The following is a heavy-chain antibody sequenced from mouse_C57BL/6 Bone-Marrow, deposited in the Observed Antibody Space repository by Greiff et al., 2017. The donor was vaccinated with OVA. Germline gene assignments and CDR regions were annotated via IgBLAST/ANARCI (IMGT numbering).Heavy chain of an antibody. V-gene: IGHV6-3*01. CDR3: TIDYYYGSSYPDY. CDR1: GFTFSNYW. D-gene: IGHD1-1*01. J-gene: IGHJ4*01. Sequence: EVMLVESGGGLVQPGGSMKLSCVASGFTFSNYWMNWVRQSPEKGLEWVAQIRLKSDNYATNYAETVKGRFTISRDDSKSSVYLQMNNLRAADTGIYYFTIDYYYGSSYPDYWGQGTSVTVSS. CDR2: IRLKSDNYAT.